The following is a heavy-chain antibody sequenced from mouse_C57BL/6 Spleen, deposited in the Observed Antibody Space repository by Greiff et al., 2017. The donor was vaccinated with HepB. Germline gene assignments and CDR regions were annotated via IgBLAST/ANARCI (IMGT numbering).Heavy chain of an antibody. Sequence: QVQLQQPGAELVKPGASVKMSCKASGYTFTSYWITWVKQRPGQGLEWIGDIYPGSGSTNYNEKFKSKATLTVDTSSSTAYMQLSSLTSEDSADYYCTRGDYYGRSSDFDCWGKGTTLTVYS. CDR3: TRGDYYGRSSDFDC. CDR2: IYPGSGST. V-gene: IGHV1-55*01. D-gene: IGHD1-1*01. J-gene: IGHJ2*01. CDR1: GYTFTSYW.